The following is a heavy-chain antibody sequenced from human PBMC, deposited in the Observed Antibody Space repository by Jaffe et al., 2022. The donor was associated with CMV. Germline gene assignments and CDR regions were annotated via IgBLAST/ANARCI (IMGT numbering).Heavy chain of an antibody. CDR3: ARQAPPRGYSYGYFNS. V-gene: IGHV4-39*01. Sequence: QLQLQESGPGLVKPSETLSLTCTVSGGSINYSNYYWAWVRQPPGEGLEWIGNIYYSGSTSYNPSLESRITISVDTSENQFSLRLSSVTAADTSVYYCARQAPPRGYSYGYFNSWGQGTLVSVSS. CDR2: IYYSGST. D-gene: IGHD5-18*01. J-gene: IGHJ5*02. CDR1: GGSINYSNYY.